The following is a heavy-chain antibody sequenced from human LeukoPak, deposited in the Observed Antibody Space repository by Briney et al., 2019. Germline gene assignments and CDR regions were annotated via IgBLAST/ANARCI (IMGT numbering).Heavy chain of an antibody. D-gene: IGHD3/OR15-3a*01. Sequence: PSETLSLTCTVSGGSISSSSYYWGWIRQPPGKGLEWIGSIYYSGSTYYNPSLKSRVTISVDTSKNQFSLKLSSVTAADTAVYYCARDRRDWDYMDVWGKGTTVTVSS. J-gene: IGHJ6*03. CDR3: ARDRRDWDYMDV. CDR1: GGSISSSSYY. V-gene: IGHV4-39*07. CDR2: IYYSGST.